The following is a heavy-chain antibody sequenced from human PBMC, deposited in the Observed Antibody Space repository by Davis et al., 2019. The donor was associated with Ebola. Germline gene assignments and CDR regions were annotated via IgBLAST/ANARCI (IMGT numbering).Heavy chain of an antibody. J-gene: IGHJ4*02. V-gene: IGHV1-2*02. CDR2: INPNSGGT. CDR3: ARDGDSTPLN. CDR1: GYTFTRYY. Sequence: VTVSCKASGYTFTRYYMHWVRQAPGQGLEWMGWINPNSGGTNYAQKFQGRVTMTRDTSISTAYMGLSRLRSDDTAVYYCARDGDSTPLNWGQGTLVTVSS. D-gene: IGHD6-13*01.